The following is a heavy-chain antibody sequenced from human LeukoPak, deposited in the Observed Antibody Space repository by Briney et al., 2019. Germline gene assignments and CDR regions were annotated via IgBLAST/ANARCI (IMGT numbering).Heavy chain of an antibody. CDR2: INPNSGGT. D-gene: IGHD2-15*01. CDR3: ARTLGYCSGGSCYRPFYYFDY. CDR1: GYTFTGYY. Sequence: ASVRVSCKASGYTFTGYYMHWVRQAPGQGLEWMGWINPNSGGTNYAQKFQGRVTMTRDTSISTAYMELSRLRSDDTAVYYCARTLGYCSGGSCYRPFYYFDYWGQGTLVTVSS. J-gene: IGHJ4*02. V-gene: IGHV1-2*02.